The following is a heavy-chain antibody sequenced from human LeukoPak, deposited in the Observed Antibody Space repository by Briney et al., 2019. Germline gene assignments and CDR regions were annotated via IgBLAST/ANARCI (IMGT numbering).Heavy chain of an antibody. D-gene: IGHD6-19*01. CDR3: ASGPPSKVYSSGSSWFDP. V-gene: IGHV4-39*01. CDR1: GGSISSSSYY. Sequence: SETLSLTCTVSGGSISSSSYYWGWIRQPPGKGLEWIGSIYYSGSTYYNPSLKSRVTISVDTSKNQFSLKLSSVTAADTAVYYCASGPPSKVYSSGSSWFDPWGQGTLVTVSS. CDR2: IYYSGST. J-gene: IGHJ5*02.